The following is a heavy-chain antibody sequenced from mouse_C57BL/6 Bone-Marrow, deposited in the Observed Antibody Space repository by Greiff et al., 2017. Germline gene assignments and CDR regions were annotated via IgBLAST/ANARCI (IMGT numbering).Heavy chain of an antibody. D-gene: IGHD2-3*01. CDR1: GFNIKDDY. CDR3: SSFDGNYFDF. CDR2: IDPEIGDT. Sequence: EVQLQQSGAELVRPGASVKLSCTASGFNIKDDYIHWVKQRPEQGLEWIGWIDPEIGDTEYASKFQGKGTITSDTSSNTAYLQLSSLTSEDTAAYYCSSFDGNYFDFWGQGTPLTVAS. J-gene: IGHJ2*01. V-gene: IGHV14-4*01.